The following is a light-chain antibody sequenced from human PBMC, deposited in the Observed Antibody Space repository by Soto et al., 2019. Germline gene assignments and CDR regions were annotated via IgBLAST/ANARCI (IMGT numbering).Light chain of an antibody. CDR1: QSVGSN. V-gene: IGKV3-11*01. J-gene: IGKJ5*01. Sequence: MVMTHSPGTLSVSPGESATLSCRASQSVGSNLAWYQQMPGQAPRLLIYDASNRAAGIPARFSGSGSGTDFTLTISSLEPEDFAIYYCQQRQYWPPITFGQGTRLEIK. CDR3: QQRQYWPPIT. CDR2: DAS.